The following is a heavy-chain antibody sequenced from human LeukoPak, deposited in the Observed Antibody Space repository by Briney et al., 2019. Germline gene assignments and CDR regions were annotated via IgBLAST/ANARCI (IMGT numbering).Heavy chain of an antibody. CDR1: GGSVSGYY. V-gene: IGHV4-59*02. CDR2: IYYSGDS. Sequence: SETLSLTCTVSGGSVSGYYWNWIRQPPRKGLEWIGYIYYSGDSDYNPSLKSRVSISLDTSKNQLSLKLISVTAADTAVYYCARAHSNNWHVDYWGQGTLVTVSS. J-gene: IGHJ4*02. D-gene: IGHD1-1*01. CDR3: ARAHSNNWHVDY.